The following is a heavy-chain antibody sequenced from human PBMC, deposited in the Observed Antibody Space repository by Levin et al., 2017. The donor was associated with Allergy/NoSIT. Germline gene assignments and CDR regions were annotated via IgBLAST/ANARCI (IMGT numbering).Heavy chain of an antibody. CDR3: TKDRRGIVGARDYFDY. J-gene: IGHJ4*02. CDR2: ISWNSGSI. CDR1: GFTFDDYA. Sequence: SLKISCAASGFTFDDYAMHWVRQAPGKGLEWVSGISWNSGSIGYADSVKSRFTISRDNAKNSLYLQMNSLRAEDTALYYCTKDRRGIVGARDYFDYWGQGTLVTVSS. V-gene: IGHV3-9*01. D-gene: IGHD1-26*01.